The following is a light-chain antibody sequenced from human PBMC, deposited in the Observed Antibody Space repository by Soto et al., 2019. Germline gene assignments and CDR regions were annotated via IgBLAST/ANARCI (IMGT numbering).Light chain of an antibody. J-gene: IGLJ1*01. V-gene: IGLV3-1*01. CDR1: KLGNKY. CDR3: QAWDGTTAV. Sequence: SYELTQPPSVSLSPGQTASITCSGDKLGNKYTSWYQQKPGQSPVLVISQDNKRPSGVPERFSGSNSGNTATLTIGGTQAMDEADYYCQAWDGTTAVFGTGPKVTVL. CDR2: QDN.